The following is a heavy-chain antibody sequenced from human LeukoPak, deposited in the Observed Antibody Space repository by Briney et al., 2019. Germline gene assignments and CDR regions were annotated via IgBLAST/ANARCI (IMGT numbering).Heavy chain of an antibody. V-gene: IGHV3-23*01. D-gene: IGHD4-11*01. CDR3: ARDGGHPLTSYYRAY. J-gene: IGHJ4*02. CDR1: GFTFYTYA. CDR2: IIGSGGNT. Sequence: GGSLRLSCAASGFTFYTYAMTRVRQAPGKGLEWVSTIIGSGGNTFYADSVKGRFTISRDNSKNTLSLQLTSLRVEDTGIYFCARDGGHPLTSYYRAYWGQGTLVTVSS.